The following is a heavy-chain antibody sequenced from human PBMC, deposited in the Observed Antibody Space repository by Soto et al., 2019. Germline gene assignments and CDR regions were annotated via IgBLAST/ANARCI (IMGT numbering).Heavy chain of an antibody. CDR1: GFTFSTYS. CDR3: ARIGYSSSSMDY. J-gene: IGHJ4*02. Sequence: GGSLRLSCAASGFTFSTYSMNWVRQAPGKGLEWVSSISDSSSYIYYADSVKGRFTISRDNAKNSVYLQMNSLRAEDTAIYHYARIGYSSSSMDYWGQGTLVTVSS. V-gene: IGHV3-21*01. CDR2: ISDSSSYI. D-gene: IGHD2-2*01.